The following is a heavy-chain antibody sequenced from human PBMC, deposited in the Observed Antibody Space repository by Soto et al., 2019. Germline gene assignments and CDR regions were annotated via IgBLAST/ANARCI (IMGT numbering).Heavy chain of an antibody. CDR1: GGSISSYY. CDR3: ASPVSSGSYSGAFDI. D-gene: IGHD1-26*01. J-gene: IGHJ3*02. Sequence: SETLSLTCNVSGGSISSYYWSWIRQPPGKGLEWIGYIYYTGSTNYNPSLESRVTISVDTSKNQFSLKLSSVTAADTAVYYCASPVSSGSYSGAFDIWGQGTMVTVSS. CDR2: IYYTGST. V-gene: IGHV4-59*08.